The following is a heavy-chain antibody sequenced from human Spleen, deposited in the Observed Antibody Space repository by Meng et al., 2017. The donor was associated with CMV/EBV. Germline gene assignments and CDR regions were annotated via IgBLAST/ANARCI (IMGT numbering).Heavy chain of an antibody. V-gene: IGHV4-34*01. Sequence: GSLRLSCAVYGGSFSGYYWSWIRQPPEKGLEWMGNIYYSGSTYYNPSLKSRVTISVDTSKNQFSLKLSSVTAADTAVYYCARAPNNWNYYYFDYWGQGTLVTVSS. D-gene: IGHD1-7*01. CDR3: ARAPNNWNYYYFDY. CDR2: IYYSGST. CDR1: GGSFSGYY. J-gene: IGHJ4*02.